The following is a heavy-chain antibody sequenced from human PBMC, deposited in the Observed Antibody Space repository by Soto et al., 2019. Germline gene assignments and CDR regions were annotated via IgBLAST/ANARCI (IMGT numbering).Heavy chain of an antibody. Sequence: SETLSLTCTVSGGSISSYYWSWIRQPPGKGLEWIGYIYYSGSTNYNPSLKSRVTMSVDTSKNQFSLKLSSVTAADTAVYYCARGLIGGWYPPTDFDYWGQGTLVTVSS. V-gene: IGHV4-59*01. J-gene: IGHJ4*02. D-gene: IGHD6-19*01. CDR1: GGSISSYY. CDR3: ARGLIGGWYPPTDFDY. CDR2: IYYSGST.